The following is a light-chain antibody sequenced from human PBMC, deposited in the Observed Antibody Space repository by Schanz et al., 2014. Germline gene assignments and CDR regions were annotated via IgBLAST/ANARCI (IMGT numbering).Light chain of an antibody. CDR1: RNDVGAYNL. J-gene: IGLJ2*01. CDR2: EVS. CDR3: SSYTSSSTLVV. Sequence: QSAPTQPASVSGSPGQSITISCSGTRNDVGAYNLVSWYQHHPARAPKLILYEVSKRPSGVSDRFSGSKSGNTASLTISGLQAEDEADYYCSSYTSSSTLVVFGGGTKLTVL. V-gene: IGLV2-14*02.